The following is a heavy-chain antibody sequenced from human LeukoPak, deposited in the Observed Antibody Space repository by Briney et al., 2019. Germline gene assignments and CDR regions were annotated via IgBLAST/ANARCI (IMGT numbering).Heavy chain of an antibody. V-gene: IGHV4-34*01. CDR2: INHSGST. CDR1: GGSFSGYY. Sequence: PSETLSLTCAVYGGSFSGYYWSWIRQPPGKGLEWIGEINHSGSTNYNPSLKSRVTISVDTSKNQFSPKLSSVTAADTAVYYCARGGGRCSSTSCYRGNWFDPWGQGTLVTVSS. J-gene: IGHJ5*02. D-gene: IGHD2-2*01. CDR3: ARGGGRCSSTSCYRGNWFDP.